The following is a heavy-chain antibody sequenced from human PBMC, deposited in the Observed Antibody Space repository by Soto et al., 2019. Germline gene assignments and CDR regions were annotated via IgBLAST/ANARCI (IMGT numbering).Heavy chain of an antibody. CDR1: GFTFSSYG. CDR2: IWYDGSNK. Sequence: PGGSLRLSCAASGFTFSSYGMHWVRQAPGKGLEWVAVIWYDGSNKYYADSVKGRFTISRDNSKNTLYLQMNSLRAEDTAVYYCARDLIPGYSSSPGHYWGQGTLVTVSS. D-gene: IGHD6-13*01. CDR3: ARDLIPGYSSSPGHY. V-gene: IGHV3-33*01. J-gene: IGHJ4*02.